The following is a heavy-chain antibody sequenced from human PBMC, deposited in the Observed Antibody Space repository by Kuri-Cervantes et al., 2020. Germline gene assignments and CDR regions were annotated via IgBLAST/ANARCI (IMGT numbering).Heavy chain of an antibody. J-gene: IGHJ4*02. CDR1: GGSISSGYY. CDR3: ARVTVTTIASFDY. CDR2: IYHSGST. Sequence: SETLSLTCTVSGGSISSGYYWGWIRQPPGKGLEWIGSIYHSGSTYYNPSLKSRVTISVDTSKNRFSLKLSSVTAADTAVYYCARVTVTTIASFDYWGQGTLVTVSS. D-gene: IGHD4-17*01. V-gene: IGHV4-38-2*02.